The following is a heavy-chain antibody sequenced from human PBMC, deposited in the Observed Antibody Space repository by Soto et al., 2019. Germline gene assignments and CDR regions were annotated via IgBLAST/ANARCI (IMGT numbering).Heavy chain of an antibody. CDR1: GYTFTSYY. D-gene: IGHD6-13*01. Sequence: ASVKVSCKASGYTFTSYYMHWVRQAPGQGLEWMGIINPSGGSTSYAQKFQGRVTMTRDTSTSTVYMELSSLRSEDTAVYFCAAGEASSRNLAPYYLDFWGQGTLVTVSS. CDR2: INPSGGST. J-gene: IGHJ4*02. CDR3: AAGEASSRNLAPYYLDF. V-gene: IGHV1-46*01.